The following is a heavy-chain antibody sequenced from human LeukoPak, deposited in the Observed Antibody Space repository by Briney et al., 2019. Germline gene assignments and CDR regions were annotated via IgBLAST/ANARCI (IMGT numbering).Heavy chain of an antibody. Sequence: SETLSLTCTVSGGSISSSSYYWGWIRQPAGKGLEWIGSIYYSGSTYYNPSLKSRVTISVDTSKNQFSLKLSSVTAADTAVYYCARDLRLPDAFDIWGQGTMVTVSS. CDR2: IYYSGST. CDR3: ARDLRLPDAFDI. J-gene: IGHJ3*02. CDR1: GGSISSSSYY. V-gene: IGHV4-39*07. D-gene: IGHD2-15*01.